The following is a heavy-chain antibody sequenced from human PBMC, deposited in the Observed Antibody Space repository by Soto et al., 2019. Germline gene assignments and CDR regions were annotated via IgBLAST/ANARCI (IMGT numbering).Heavy chain of an antibody. CDR2: ISSNGGST. Sequence: LRLSCSASGFTFSSYAMHWVRQAPGKGLEYVSAISSNGGSTYYADSVKGRFTISRDNSKNTLYLQMSSLRAEDTAVYYCVKDRKYYDILTGYSYFDYWGQGTLVTVSS. CDR3: VKDRKYYDILTGYSYFDY. D-gene: IGHD3-9*01. CDR1: GFTFSSYA. V-gene: IGHV3-64D*06. J-gene: IGHJ4*02.